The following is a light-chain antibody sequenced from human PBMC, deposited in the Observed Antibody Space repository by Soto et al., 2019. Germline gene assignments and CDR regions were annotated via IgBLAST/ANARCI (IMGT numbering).Light chain of an antibody. J-gene: IGKJ1*01. CDR3: QQYLTSAQT. V-gene: IGKV3-20*01. CDR2: DAS. Sequence: EIVLTQSPATLSLSPGERATLSCRASQSVSSYLAWYQQKPGQAPWLLIYDASSRATGIPDRISASGSGTDFTLTISRLEPEDFAVYYCQQYLTSAQTFGQGTKVDIK. CDR1: QSVSSY.